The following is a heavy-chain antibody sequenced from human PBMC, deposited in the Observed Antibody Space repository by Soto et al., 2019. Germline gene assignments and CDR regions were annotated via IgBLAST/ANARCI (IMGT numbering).Heavy chain of an antibody. CDR1: GYTFTGYY. J-gene: IGHJ4*02. Sequence: ASVKVSCKASGYTFTGYYMHWVRQAPGQGLEWMGIINPSGGSTSYAQKFQGRVTMTRDTSTSTVYMELSSLRSEDTAVYYCARVRSDARGRHYFDYWGQGTLVTVS. CDR3: ARVRSDARGRHYFDY. V-gene: IGHV1-46*01. CDR2: INPSGGST.